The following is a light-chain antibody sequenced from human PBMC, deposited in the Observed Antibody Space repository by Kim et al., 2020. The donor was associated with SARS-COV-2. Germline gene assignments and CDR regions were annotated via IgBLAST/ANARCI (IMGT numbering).Light chain of an antibody. Sequence: QSITISCAGTSSEIGAYNYVSWYQQPPGKAPKLFIYDVSGRPSGVSNRFSGSKSGNTASLTISGLQAEDEADYYCMSLRRGSSPYVFGTGTQLTVL. CDR3: MSLRRGSSPYV. CDR2: DVS. J-gene: IGLJ1*01. CDR1: SSEIGAYNY. V-gene: IGLV2-14*03.